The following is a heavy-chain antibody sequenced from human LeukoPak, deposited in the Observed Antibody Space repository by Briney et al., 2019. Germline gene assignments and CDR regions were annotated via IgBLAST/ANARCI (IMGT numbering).Heavy chain of an antibody. Sequence: SETLSLTCTVSGGSISSYYWSWIRQPPGEGLEWIGYIYYSGSTNYNPSLKSRVTISVGTSKNQFSLKLSSVTAADTAVYYCARGYSGYDFSSGVFDYWGQGTLVTVSS. D-gene: IGHD5-12*01. CDR2: IYYSGST. CDR3: ARGYSGYDFSSGVFDY. J-gene: IGHJ4*02. V-gene: IGHV4-59*08. CDR1: GGSISSYY.